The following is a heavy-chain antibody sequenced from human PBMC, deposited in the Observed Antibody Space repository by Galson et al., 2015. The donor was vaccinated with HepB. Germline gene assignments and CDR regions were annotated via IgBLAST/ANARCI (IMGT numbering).Heavy chain of an antibody. D-gene: IGHD3-10*01. V-gene: IGHV1-18*01. CDR3: ARDGYYYGSGDFDY. Sequence: SVKVSCKASGYTFSSYGISWVRQAPGQGLEWMGWISPYNGNTKYAQKLQGRVTMTTDTSTSTAYMELRSLRSDDTAVYYCARDGYYYGSGDFDYWGQGTLVTVSS. J-gene: IGHJ4*02. CDR2: ISPYNGNT. CDR1: GYTFSSYG.